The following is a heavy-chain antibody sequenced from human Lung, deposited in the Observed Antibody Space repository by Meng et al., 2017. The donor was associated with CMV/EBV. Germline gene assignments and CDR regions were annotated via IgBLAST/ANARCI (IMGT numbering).Heavy chain of an antibody. D-gene: IGHD6-19*01. CDR1: GYIFTKYG. V-gene: IGHV1-18*01. Sequence: SVXVSXXASGYIFTKYGVNWMRQAPGQGPEWMGWISAYNGDTMYAPKVQGRVTMTTDTSTSTAYMELRGLRSDDTAVYYCARDAGTIAVSGIGDDWGQGKXVNGYS. J-gene: IGHJ4*02. CDR2: ISAYNGDT. CDR3: ARDAGTIAVSGIGDD.